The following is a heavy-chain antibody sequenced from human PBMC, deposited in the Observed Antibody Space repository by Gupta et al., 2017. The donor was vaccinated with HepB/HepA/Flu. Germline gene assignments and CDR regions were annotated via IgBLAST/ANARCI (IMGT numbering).Heavy chain of an antibody. J-gene: IGHJ4*02. CDR1: GFTFSDYY. Sequence: QVHLVESGGGLVKPGGSLRLSCAASGFTFSDYYMGWIRQAPGKGLEWISHISSSGETIYYTDSVKGRFTISRDNAKNSLFLQMNSLVAEDTAVYYCARDPIRRDGYNYDYWGQGTLVTVSS. D-gene: IGHD5-24*01. CDR2: ISSSGETI. V-gene: IGHV3-11*01. CDR3: ARDPIRRDGYNYDY.